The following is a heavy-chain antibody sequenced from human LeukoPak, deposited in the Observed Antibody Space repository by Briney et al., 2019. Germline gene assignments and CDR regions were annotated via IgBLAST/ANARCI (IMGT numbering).Heavy chain of an antibody. V-gene: IGHV3-23*01. CDR2: ISGSGGST. J-gene: IGHJ4*02. CDR1: GFTFSSYA. CDR3: ARQDCSGGSCYLDY. Sequence: PGGSLRLSCAASGFTFSSYAMSWVRQAPGKGLEWGSAISGSGGSTYYADSVKGRFTISRDYSKNTLYLQMNSLRTEDTAVYYCARQDCSGGSCYLDYWGQGTLVTVSS. D-gene: IGHD2-15*01.